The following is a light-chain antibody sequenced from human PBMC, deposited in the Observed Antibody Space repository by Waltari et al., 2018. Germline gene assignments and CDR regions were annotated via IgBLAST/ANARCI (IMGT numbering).Light chain of an antibody. CDR2: VNSDGSH. V-gene: IGLV4-69*01. CDR1: SGHISNV. CDR3: GMGGDDVGV. Sequence: QLVLTQSPLTSASLGASVKLTCTLISGHISNVIASLQQNPKKGARYLMKVNSDGSHSKGDGLLDRCSCYSSGAERYRSISSLQSADVARYFCGMGGDDVGVFGGGTEMPLL. J-gene: IGLJ3*02.